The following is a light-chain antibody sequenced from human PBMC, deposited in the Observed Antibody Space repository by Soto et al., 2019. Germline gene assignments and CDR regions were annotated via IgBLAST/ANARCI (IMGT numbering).Light chain of an antibody. CDR1: QSISSY. CDR3: LQNFNFPWT. CDR2: AAS. V-gene: IGKV1-39*01. J-gene: IGKJ1*01. Sequence: DIQMSHSPSSLSASVGDRVTITCRASQSISSYLNWYQQKPGKAPKLLIYAASSLQSGVPSRFSGSGSGTDFTLTISSLQPEDFATYYCLQNFNFPWTFGLGTKVDIK.